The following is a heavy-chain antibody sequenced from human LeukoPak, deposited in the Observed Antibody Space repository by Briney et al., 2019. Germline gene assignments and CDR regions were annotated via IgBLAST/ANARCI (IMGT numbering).Heavy chain of an antibody. Sequence: HPWWYLRLACAASRFTVSSYWMRWVRQAPGVGLEGVANLKEDGSKKYDVDSVKGRFTISRDNAKNSLYLQMNSLRAEDTAVYYCARDLLAYCGGDCYSRAFDIWGQGTMVTVSS. V-gene: IGHV3-7*01. J-gene: IGHJ3*02. D-gene: IGHD2-21*02. CDR2: LKEDGSKK. CDR3: ARDLLAYCGGDCYSRAFDI. CDR1: RFTVSSYW.